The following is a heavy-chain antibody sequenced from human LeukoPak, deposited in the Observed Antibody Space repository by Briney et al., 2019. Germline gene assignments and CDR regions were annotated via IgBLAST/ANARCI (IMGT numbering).Heavy chain of an antibody. CDR2: IYSDGST. CDR3: ARVPLYDSSGYSLDY. Sequence: GGSPRLSCAASGFSVSSNHMSWVRQAPGKGLEWVSVIYSDGSTYSADSVRTRFTISRDNSKNTLFLQMNSLRAEDTAVYYCARVPLYDSSGYSLDYWGQGTLVTVSS. V-gene: IGHV3-53*01. D-gene: IGHD3-22*01. J-gene: IGHJ4*02. CDR1: GFSVSSNH.